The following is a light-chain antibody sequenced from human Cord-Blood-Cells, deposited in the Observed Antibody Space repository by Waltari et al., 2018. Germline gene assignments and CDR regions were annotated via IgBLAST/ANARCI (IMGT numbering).Light chain of an antibody. CDR2: EVS. CDR1: SSDVGGYNF. Sequence: QSALTQPASVSGSPGQSLTIHCTGTSSDVGGYNFVSWYQQHPGKAPKPMIYEVSKRPSGVSNRFSGSKSGNTASLTISGLQAEDEADYYCCSYAGSSTLVFGGGTKLTVL. V-gene: IGLV2-23*02. CDR3: CSYAGSSTLV. J-gene: IGLJ2*01.